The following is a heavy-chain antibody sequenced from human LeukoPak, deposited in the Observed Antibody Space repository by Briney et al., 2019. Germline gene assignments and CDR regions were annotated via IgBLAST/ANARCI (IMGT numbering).Heavy chain of an antibody. V-gene: IGHV1-2*02. CDR1: GYTFTGYY. CDR3: ARAADTAMAHFDY. Sequence: ASVKVSCEASGYTFTGYYMHWVRQAPGQGLEWMGWINPNSGGTNYAQKFQGRVTMTRDTSISTAYMELSRLRSDDTAVYYCARAADTAMAHFDYWGQGTLVTVSS. D-gene: IGHD5-18*01. CDR2: INPNSGGT. J-gene: IGHJ4*02.